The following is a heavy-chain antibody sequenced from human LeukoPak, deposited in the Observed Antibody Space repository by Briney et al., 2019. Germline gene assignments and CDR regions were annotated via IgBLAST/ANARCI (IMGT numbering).Heavy chain of an antibody. V-gene: IGHV3-33*01. D-gene: IGHD2-21*02. CDR2: IWYDGSNK. CDR1: GFTFSSYG. CDR3: ARDLVRQLAYCGGDCYSPIDP. Sequence: RGSLRLSCAASGFTFSSYGMHWVRQAPGKGLEWVAVIWYDGSNKYYADSVKGRFTISRDNSKNTLYLQMNSLRAEDTAVYYCARDLVRQLAYCGGDCYSPIDPWGQGTLVTVSS. J-gene: IGHJ5*02.